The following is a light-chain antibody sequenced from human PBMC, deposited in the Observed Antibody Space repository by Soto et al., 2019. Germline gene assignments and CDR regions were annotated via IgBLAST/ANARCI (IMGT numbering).Light chain of an antibody. J-gene: IGKJ4*01. Sequence: EIVLTQSPGTRSWSPGERGTLSCRASQSFSKNYLAWYQQKPGQAPRLLIYGASSRATGIPDRFSGSGSGTDFTLTISRLEPEDFAVYSCQQYASSPLTFGGGTKVEIK. CDR3: QQYASSPLT. CDR2: GAS. V-gene: IGKV3-20*01. CDR1: QSFSKNY.